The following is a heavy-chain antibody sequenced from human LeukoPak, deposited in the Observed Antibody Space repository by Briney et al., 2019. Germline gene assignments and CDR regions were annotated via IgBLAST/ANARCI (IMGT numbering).Heavy chain of an antibody. J-gene: IGHJ4*02. Sequence: PSETLSLTCAVYGGSFSGYYWSWIRQPPGKGLEWIGEINHSGSTNYNPSLKSRVTISVDTSKNQFSLKLSSVTAADTAVHYCARLAKYYYGSGSYYLLPFDYWGQGTLVTVSS. CDR2: INHSGST. CDR1: GGSFSGYY. CDR3: ARLAKYYYGSGSYYLLPFDY. D-gene: IGHD3-10*01. V-gene: IGHV4-34*01.